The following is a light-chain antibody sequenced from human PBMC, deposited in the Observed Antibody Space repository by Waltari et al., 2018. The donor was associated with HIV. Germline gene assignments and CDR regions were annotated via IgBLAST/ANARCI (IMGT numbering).Light chain of an antibody. V-gene: IGLV1-44*01. CDR3: ATWEHRLNGPI. CDR1: SSNIGTYS. J-gene: IGLJ2*01. CDR2: NNN. Sequence: QSVLTQPPSASGTPGQRVTISCSGGSSNIGTYSVNWYQQVPATAPNLLIYNNNQWPSGVPDRFSGSKSGTSASLAISGLQSEDEADYYCATWEHRLNGPIFGGGTRLTVL.